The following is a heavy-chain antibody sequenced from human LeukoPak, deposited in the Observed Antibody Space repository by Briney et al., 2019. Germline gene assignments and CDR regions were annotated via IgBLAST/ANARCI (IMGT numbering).Heavy chain of an antibody. D-gene: IGHD3-3*01. V-gene: IGHV4-31*11. CDR3: ATTSVGYYTFDI. CDR2: IYYSGST. J-gene: IGHJ3*02. CDR1: GGSISSGGFY. Sequence: SQTLSLTCVVSGGSISSGGFYWGWIRQHPGNLEWIGFIYYSGSTYYNPSLKSRVSIYIDTSKNQFSLKLSSVTAADTAVYFCATTSVGYYTFDIWGQGTMVTVSS.